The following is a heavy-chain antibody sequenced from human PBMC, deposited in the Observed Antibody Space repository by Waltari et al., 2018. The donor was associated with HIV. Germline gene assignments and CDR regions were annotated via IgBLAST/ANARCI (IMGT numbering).Heavy chain of an antibody. Sequence: QVQLVESGGGVVQPGGSLRLSCVASGFTFSPFAFHWVRQAPGKGVEWGALIYYGGRNKVYADSVKGRFTISRDNSKNTLYLQMNSLRAEDTAVYYCARDGHFYDSRPLDHWGQGTLVTVSS. CDR3: ARDGHFYDSRPLDH. CDR1: GFTFSPFA. V-gene: IGHV3-30*04. CDR2: IYYGGRNK. J-gene: IGHJ4*02. D-gene: IGHD3-22*01.